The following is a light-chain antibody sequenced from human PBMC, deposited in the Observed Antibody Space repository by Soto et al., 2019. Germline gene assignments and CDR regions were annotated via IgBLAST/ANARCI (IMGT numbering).Light chain of an antibody. Sequence: DIQMTQSPSSLSASVGDRVTISCQASQDIDNSLNWYQQKPGKAPKLLIYDASNLETGVPSRFSGSGSGTHFTFTISSLQAEDIATYYCQQYDDPSITFGQGTRLEIK. J-gene: IGKJ5*01. CDR3: QQYDDPSIT. CDR1: QDIDNS. CDR2: DAS. V-gene: IGKV1-33*01.